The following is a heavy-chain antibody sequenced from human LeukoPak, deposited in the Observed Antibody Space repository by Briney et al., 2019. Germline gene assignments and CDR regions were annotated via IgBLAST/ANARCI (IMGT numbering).Heavy chain of an antibody. J-gene: IGHJ4*02. CDR1: GFTFDDYA. CDR2: ISWSSGSI. Sequence: GGSLRLSCAASGFTFDDYAMHWVRQAPATGLEWVSGISWSSGSIGYADSVKGRFTISRDNAKNSLYLQMISLRAEDMALYYCAKDGTRSGGNFDYWGQGTLVTVSS. D-gene: IGHD2-15*01. V-gene: IGHV3-9*03. CDR3: AKDGTRSGGNFDY.